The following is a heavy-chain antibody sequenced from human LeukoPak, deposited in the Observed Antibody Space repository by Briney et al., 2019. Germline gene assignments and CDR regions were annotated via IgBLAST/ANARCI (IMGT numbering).Heavy chain of an antibody. Sequence: GRSLRLSCAASGFTVSSNYMSWVRQAPGKGLEWVSVIYSGGSTYYADSVKGRFTISRDNSKNTLYLQMNSLRAEDTAVYYCARETRNYYYMDVWGKGTTVTVSS. CDR3: ARETRNYYYMDV. V-gene: IGHV3-66*01. CDR2: IYSGGST. D-gene: IGHD4-11*01. J-gene: IGHJ6*03. CDR1: GFTVSSNY.